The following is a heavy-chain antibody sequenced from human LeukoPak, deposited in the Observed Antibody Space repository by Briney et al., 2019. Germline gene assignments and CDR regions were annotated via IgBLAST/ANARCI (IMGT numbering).Heavy chain of an antibody. D-gene: IGHD2/OR15-2a*01. CDR2: IYHSGSA. J-gene: IGHJ4*02. CDR3: ASVGTEEYYFDY. V-gene: IGHV4-59*01. CDR1: GDSIRSYY. Sequence: SETLSLTCTASGDSIRSYYWSWLRQPPGKGLEWIAYIYHSGSANYNPALKGRVTISIDTSKNQFSLKLRSLTAADTAVYYCASVGTEEYYFDYWGQGTQVSVSS.